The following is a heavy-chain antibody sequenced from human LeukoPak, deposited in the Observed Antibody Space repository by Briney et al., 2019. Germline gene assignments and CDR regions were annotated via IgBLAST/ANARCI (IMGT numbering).Heavy chain of an antibody. D-gene: IGHD3-10*01. V-gene: IGHV1-2*02. J-gene: IGHJ5*02. CDR3: ARGPMYGSGSYGWFDP. Sequence: GASVKVSCKASGYTFTSYGISWVRQAPGQGLEWMGWINPNSGGTNYAQKFQGRVTMTRDTSISTAYMELSRLRSDDTAVYYCARGPMYGSGSYGWFDPWGQGTLVTVSS. CDR1: GYTFTSYG. CDR2: INPNSGGT.